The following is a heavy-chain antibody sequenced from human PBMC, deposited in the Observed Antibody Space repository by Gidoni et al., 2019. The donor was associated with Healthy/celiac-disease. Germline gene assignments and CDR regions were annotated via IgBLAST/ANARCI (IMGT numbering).Heavy chain of an antibody. V-gene: IGHV4-34*01. Sequence: QVQLQQWGAGLLKPSETLSLTCAVYGGSFSAYYWSWIRQPPGKGLEWIGEINHSGSTNYNPSLKSRVTISVDTSKNQFSLKLSSVTAADTAVYYCARGGVDTAMVTCWFDPWGQGTLVTVSS. CDR1: GGSFSAYY. CDR2: INHSGST. J-gene: IGHJ5*02. CDR3: ARGGVDTAMVTCWFDP. D-gene: IGHD5-18*01.